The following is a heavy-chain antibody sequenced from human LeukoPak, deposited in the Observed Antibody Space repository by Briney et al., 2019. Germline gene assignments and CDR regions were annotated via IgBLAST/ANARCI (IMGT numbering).Heavy chain of an antibody. CDR2: ISFDGSDE. Sequence: GGSLRLSCAASGFTFSSYSMNWVRQAPGKGLEWVAVISFDGSDEYYADSVKGRFTISRDNSKNALYLEMNSLRTEDTAVYYCSRGARSPAPYQCDPWGLGTLVTVSS. D-gene: IGHD6-19*01. CDR1: GFTFSSYS. CDR3: SRGARSPAPYQCDP. J-gene: IGHJ5*02. V-gene: IGHV3-30*05.